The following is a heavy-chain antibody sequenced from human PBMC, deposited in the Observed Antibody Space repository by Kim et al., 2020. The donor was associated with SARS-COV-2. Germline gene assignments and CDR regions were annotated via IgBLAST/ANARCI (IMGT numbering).Heavy chain of an antibody. CDR3: ARQLQTYYDFWSGYRGGVFDY. CDR1: GGSISSSSYY. Sequence: SETLSLTCTVSGGSISSSSYYWGWIRQPPGKGLEWIGSIYYSGSTYYNPSLKSRVTISVDTSKNQFSLKLSSVTAADTAVYYCARQLQTYYDFWSGYRGGVFDYWGQGTLVTVSS. D-gene: IGHD3-3*01. CDR2: IYYSGST. J-gene: IGHJ4*02. V-gene: IGHV4-39*01.